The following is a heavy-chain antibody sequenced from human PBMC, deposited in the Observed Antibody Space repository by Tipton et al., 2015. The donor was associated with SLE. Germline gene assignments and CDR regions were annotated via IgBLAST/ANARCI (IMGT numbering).Heavy chain of an antibody. V-gene: IGHV1-8*03. D-gene: IGHD3-22*01. J-gene: IGHJ4*02. CDR2: MNPNSGNT. Sequence: QSGPEVKKPGASVKVSCKASGYTFTSSDINWVRQAPGQGLEWMGWMNPNSGNTGYAQKFQGGVTITRDTSITTAYMELRSLRSEDTAVYYGARGDNSGLNLDYWGQGTLVPVSS. CDR1: GYTFTSSD. CDR3: ARGDNSGLNLDY.